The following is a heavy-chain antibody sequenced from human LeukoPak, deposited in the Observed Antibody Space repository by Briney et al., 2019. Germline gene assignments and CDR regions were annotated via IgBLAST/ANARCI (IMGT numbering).Heavy chain of an antibody. CDR2: ISSSSSYI. Sequence: KSGGSLRLSCAASGFTFSSYSMNWVRQAPGKGLEWVSSISSSSSYIYYTDSVKGRFTISRDNAKNSLYLQMNSLRAEDTGVYYCARIWVAVLPADGMDVWGLGTTVTVSS. J-gene: IGHJ6*02. V-gene: IGHV3-21*01. CDR3: ARIWVAVLPADGMDV. D-gene: IGHD2-2*01. CDR1: GFTFSSYS.